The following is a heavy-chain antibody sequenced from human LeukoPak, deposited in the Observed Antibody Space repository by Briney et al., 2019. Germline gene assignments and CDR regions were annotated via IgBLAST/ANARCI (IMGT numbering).Heavy chain of an antibody. CDR2: IYYSGST. J-gene: IGHJ4*02. V-gene: IGHV4-39*01. Sequence: SETLSLTCTVSGGSISSSSYYWGWIRQPPGKGLEWIGSIYYSGSTYYNPSLKGRVTISVDTSKNQFSLKLSSVTAADTAVYYCARHLYSSSWYSPNGFDYWGQGTLVTVSS. D-gene: IGHD6-13*01. CDR1: GGSISSSSYY. CDR3: ARHLYSSSWYSPNGFDY.